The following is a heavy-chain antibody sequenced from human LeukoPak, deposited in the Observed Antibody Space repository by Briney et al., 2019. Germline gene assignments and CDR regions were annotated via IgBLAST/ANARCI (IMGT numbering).Heavy chain of an antibody. CDR1: GDSVSSNSAA. D-gene: IGHD6-19*01. J-gene: IGHJ4*02. V-gene: IGHV6-1*01. Sequence: SQTLSLTCAISGDSVSSNSAAWNWIRLSPSRGLEWLGRTYYRSKWYSDYAVSVKSRMTINPDTSKNQFSLQLNSVTPEDTAMYYCARSIAVAGSLMYYFDYWGQGTVVIVSS. CDR3: ARSIAVAGSLMYYFDY. CDR2: TYYRSKWYS.